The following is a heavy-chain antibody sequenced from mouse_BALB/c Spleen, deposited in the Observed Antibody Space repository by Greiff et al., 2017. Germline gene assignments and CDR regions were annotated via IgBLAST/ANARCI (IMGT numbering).Heavy chain of an antibody. Sequence: VQLQESGAELVRPGVSVKISCKGSGYTFTDYAMHWVKQSHAKSLEWIGVISTYYGDANYNQKFKGKATMTVDKSSSTAYMELARLTSEDSAIYYCAREGLRQGLDYWGQGTTLTVSS. J-gene: IGHJ2*01. CDR3: AREGLRQGLDY. CDR1: GYTFTDYA. D-gene: IGHD2-2*01. CDR2: ISTYYGDA. V-gene: IGHV1S137*01.